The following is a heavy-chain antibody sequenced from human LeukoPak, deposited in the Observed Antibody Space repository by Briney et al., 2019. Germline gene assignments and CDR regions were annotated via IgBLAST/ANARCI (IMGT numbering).Heavy chain of an antibody. CDR2: IYYSGST. J-gene: IGHJ4*02. Sequence: SETLSLTCTVSGGSISSYYWSWIRQPPGKGLEWIGYIYYSGSTNYNPSPKSRVTISVDTSKNQFSLKLSSVTAADTAVYYCARVGRYYDSGSFDYWGQGTLVTVSS. CDR1: GGSISSYY. CDR3: ARVGRYYDSGSFDY. V-gene: IGHV4-59*08. D-gene: IGHD3-22*01.